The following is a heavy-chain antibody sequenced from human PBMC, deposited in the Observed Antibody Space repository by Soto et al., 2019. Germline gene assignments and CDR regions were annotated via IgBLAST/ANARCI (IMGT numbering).Heavy chain of an antibody. CDR1: GFTFSSYA. D-gene: IGHD6-19*01. J-gene: IGHJ4*02. CDR2: ISYDGSNK. CDR3: ARDRVAGEFDY. Sequence: QVQLVESGGGVVQPGRSLRLSCAASGFTFSSYAMHWVRQAPGKGLEWVAVISYDGSNKYYADSVKGRFTISRDNSKNTLYLQMNSLRAEDTAVYYCARDRVAGEFDYWGQGTLVTVSS. V-gene: IGHV3-30-3*01.